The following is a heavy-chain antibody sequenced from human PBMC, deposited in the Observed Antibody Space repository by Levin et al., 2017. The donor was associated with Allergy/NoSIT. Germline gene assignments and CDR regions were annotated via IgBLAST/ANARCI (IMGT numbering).Heavy chain of an antibody. Sequence: GESLKISCAASGFTLSSYWMHWVRQAPGKGLVWVSRIKSDGSITSYADSVQGRFTISRDTAKNTMYLQMNSLRAEDTAVYYCARSDWFDPWGQGTLVTVSS. V-gene: IGHV3-74*01. CDR2: IKSDGSIT. J-gene: IGHJ5*02. CDR3: ARSDWFDP. CDR1: GFTLSSYW.